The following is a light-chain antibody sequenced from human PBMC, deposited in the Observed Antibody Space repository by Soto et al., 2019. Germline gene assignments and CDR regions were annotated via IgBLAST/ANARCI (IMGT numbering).Light chain of an antibody. CDR1: QSVSSL. J-gene: IGKJ2*01. CDR2: STS. CDR3: QQYHYWPYT. Sequence: VLTQSPATLSVSPGERVTLSCRASQSVSSLLAWYQQKPGQAPRLLIYSTSTRATGIPARFSGSGSGTEFTLTIRSLQSEDFAIYYCQQYHYWPYTFGQGTNLEIK. V-gene: IGKV3-15*01.